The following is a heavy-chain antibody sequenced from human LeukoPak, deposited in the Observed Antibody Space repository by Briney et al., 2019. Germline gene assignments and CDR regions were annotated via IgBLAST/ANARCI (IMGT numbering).Heavy chain of an antibody. D-gene: IGHD3-10*01. CDR2: IYYSGST. CDR1: GGSISSSSYY. Sequence: SETLSLTCTVSGGSISSSSYYRGWIRQPPGKGLEWIGSIYYSGSTYYNPSLESRVTISVDTSKNQFSLNLSSVTAADTAVYYCARGGTWFGEFHSWGQGTLVTVSS. J-gene: IGHJ5*01. CDR3: ARGGTWFGEFHS. V-gene: IGHV4-39*07.